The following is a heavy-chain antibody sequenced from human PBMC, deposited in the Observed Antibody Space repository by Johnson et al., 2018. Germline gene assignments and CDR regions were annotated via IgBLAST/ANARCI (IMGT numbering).Heavy chain of an antibody. CDR1: GFNFNTYA. CDR3: TRLDGQRQNFGMDV. J-gene: IGHJ6*02. CDR2: ISYDGKKK. V-gene: IGHV3-30*04. D-gene: IGHD6-25*01. Sequence: QVQLVESGGGVVQPGGSLRLSCAASGFNFNTYAMHWVRQAPGKGLEWVSVISYDGKKKFFADSVKGRFTISRDNSKNTAFLQMNSLRIEDTAVYYCTRLDGQRQNFGMDVWGQGTTVTVSS.